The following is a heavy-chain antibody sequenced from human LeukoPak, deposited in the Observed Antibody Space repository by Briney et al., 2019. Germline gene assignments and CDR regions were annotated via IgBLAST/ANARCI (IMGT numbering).Heavy chain of an antibody. Sequence: GGSLRLSCAASGFTFSSYAMSWVRQAPGKGLEWVSVIIGSGGSTYYADSVKGRFTISRDNSKNTLYLQMSGLRADDTAVCYCAKVGGAVSGFFFDYWGQGTLVTVSS. D-gene: IGHD6-19*01. CDR1: GFTFSSYA. V-gene: IGHV3-23*01. J-gene: IGHJ4*02. CDR2: IIGSGGST. CDR3: AKVGGAVSGFFFDY.